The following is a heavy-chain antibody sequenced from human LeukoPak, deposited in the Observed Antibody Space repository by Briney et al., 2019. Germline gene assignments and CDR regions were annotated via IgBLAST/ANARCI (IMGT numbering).Heavy chain of an antibody. Sequence: GGSLRLSCAASGFTFSRNVMHWVRQAPGKGLEWVALISYDGNNKFYADSVKGRFTISRDNSRNTLYLQMNSLRGEDAAVYSCARGGIPTGPYYYFYYMDVWGKGTAVTVSS. CDR3: ARGGIPTGPYYYFYYMDV. J-gene: IGHJ6*03. D-gene: IGHD3-10*01. CDR2: ISYDGNNK. V-gene: IGHV3-30*01. CDR1: GFTFSRNV.